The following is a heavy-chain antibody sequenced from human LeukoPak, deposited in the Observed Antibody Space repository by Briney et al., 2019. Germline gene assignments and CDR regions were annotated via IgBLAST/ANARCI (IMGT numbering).Heavy chain of an antibody. Sequence: GASVKVSCKASGGTFSSYAISWVRQAPGQGLEWMGGIIPIFGTANYAQKFQGRVTITADESTSTAYMELSSLRSEDTAVYYCAGGSGINTYYYYMDVWGKGTTVTISS. CDR2: IIPIFGTA. J-gene: IGHJ6*03. CDR3: AGGSGINTYYYYMDV. D-gene: IGHD3-10*01. CDR1: GGTFSSYA. V-gene: IGHV1-69*13.